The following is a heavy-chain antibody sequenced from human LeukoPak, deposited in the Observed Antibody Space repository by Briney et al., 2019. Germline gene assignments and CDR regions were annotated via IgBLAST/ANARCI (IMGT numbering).Heavy chain of an antibody. D-gene: IGHD3-10*01. CDR3: AGGMVRGVLKDYYYGMDV. CDR2: IYYSGST. CDR1: GGSISSSSYY. J-gene: IGHJ6*02. V-gene: IGHV4-39*01. Sequence: PSETLSLTCTVSGGSISSSSYYWGWIRQPPGKGLEWIGRIYYSGSTYYNPSLKSRVTISVDTSKNQFSLQLSSVTAADTAVYYCAGGMVRGVLKDYYYGMDVWGQGTTVTVSS.